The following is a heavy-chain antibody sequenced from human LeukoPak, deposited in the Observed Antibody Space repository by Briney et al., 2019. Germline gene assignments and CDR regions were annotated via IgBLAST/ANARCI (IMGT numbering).Heavy chain of an antibody. J-gene: IGHJ6*03. CDR2: IYHSGST. Sequence: SETLSLTCTVSGYSISSGYYWGWIRQPPGKGLKWIGSIYHSGSTYYNPSLKSRVTISVDTSKNQFSLKLSSVTAADTAVYYCARLYYDFWSGYSDYYYMDVWGKGTTVTVSS. CDR3: ARLYYDFWSGYSDYYYMDV. CDR1: GYSISSGYY. D-gene: IGHD3-3*01. V-gene: IGHV4-38-2*02.